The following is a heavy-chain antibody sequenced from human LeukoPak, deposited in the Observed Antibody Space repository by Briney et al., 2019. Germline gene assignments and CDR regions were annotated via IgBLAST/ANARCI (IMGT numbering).Heavy chain of an antibody. V-gene: IGHV3-30*18. CDR2: ISYDGSNK. CDR1: GFTFSSYG. Sequence: GGSLRLSCAASGFTFSSYGMHWVRQAPGKGLEWVAVISYDGSNKYYADSVKGRFAISRDNSKNTLYLQMNSLIAEDTAVYYCAKSPLRNTAMVTPNFDYWGQGTLVTVSS. J-gene: IGHJ4*02. D-gene: IGHD5-18*01. CDR3: AKSPLRNTAMVTPNFDY.